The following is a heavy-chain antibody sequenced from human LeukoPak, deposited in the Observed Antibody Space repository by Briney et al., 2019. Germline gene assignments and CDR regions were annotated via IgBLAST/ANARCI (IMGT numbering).Heavy chain of an antibody. D-gene: IGHD4-17*01. J-gene: IGHJ5*02. Sequence: PSQTLSLTCTVSGGSISSGGYYWSWIRQPPGKGLEWIGEINHSGSTNYNPSLKSRVTISVDTSKNQFSLQLNSVTPEDTAVYYCARDFTRFPTLMNWFDPWGQGTLVTVSS. CDR2: INHSGST. V-gene: IGHV4-31*03. CDR3: ARDFTRFPTLMNWFDP. CDR1: GGSISSGGYY.